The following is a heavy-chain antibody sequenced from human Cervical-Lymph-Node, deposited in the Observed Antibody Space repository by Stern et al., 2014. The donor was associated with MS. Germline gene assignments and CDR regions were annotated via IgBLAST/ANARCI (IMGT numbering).Heavy chain of an antibody. V-gene: IGHV1-3*01. CDR1: GYTFTSYA. J-gene: IGHJ4*02. D-gene: IGHD5-12*01. Sequence: QVQLVQSGAEVKKPGASVKVSCKASGYTFTSYAMHWVRQAPGQRLEWMGWINAGNGNTKYSKKFQGRVTITRDTSASTAYMELSSLRSEDTAVYYCARDPYDYVWGQGTLVTVSS. CDR2: INAGNGNT. CDR3: ARDPYDYV.